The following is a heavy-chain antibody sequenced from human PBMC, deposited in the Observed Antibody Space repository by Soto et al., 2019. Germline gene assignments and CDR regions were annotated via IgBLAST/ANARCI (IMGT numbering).Heavy chain of an antibody. Sequence: QVQLVQSGAEVKKPGSSVKVSCKASGGTFSSYAISWVRQAPGQGLEWMGGIIPIFGTANYAQKFQGRVTITADESTSTAYMELSSLRSEDTAVYYCARDPSITIFGVVIIPDYYYGMDVWGQGTTVTVSS. V-gene: IGHV1-69*12. CDR1: GGTFSSYA. D-gene: IGHD3-3*01. J-gene: IGHJ6*02. CDR2: IIPIFGTA. CDR3: ARDPSITIFGVVIIPDYYYGMDV.